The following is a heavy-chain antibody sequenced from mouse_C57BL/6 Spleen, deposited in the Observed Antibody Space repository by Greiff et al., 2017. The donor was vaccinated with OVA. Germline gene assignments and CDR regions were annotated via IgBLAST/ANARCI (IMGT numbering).Heavy chain of an antibody. J-gene: IGHJ2*01. V-gene: IGHV14-3*01. D-gene: IGHD4-1*01. CDR1: GFNIKTTY. CDR2: IDPANGNT. CDR3: ARGLGNFDY. Sequence: VQLQQSVAELVRPGASVKLSCTASGFNIKTTYMHWVKQRPERGLGWIGRIDPANGNTKYAPKFQGKATITADTSSNTAYLQLSSLTSEDTAIYSCARGLGNFDYWGQGTTLTVSA.